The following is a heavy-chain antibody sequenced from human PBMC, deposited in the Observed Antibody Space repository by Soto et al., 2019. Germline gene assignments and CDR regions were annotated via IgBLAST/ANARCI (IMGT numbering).Heavy chain of an antibody. D-gene: IGHD3-3*01. CDR2: INPEGSDK. J-gene: IGHJ4*02. CDR3: ARADRPYAESAY. CDR1: TFTFSSYW. V-gene: IGHV3-7*04. Sequence: GGSLRLSCVASTFTFSSYWMTWVRQAPGKGLEWVANINPEGSDKYYVDSVKGRFTISRDNTKDSLDLQMNSLRAEDTAVYYCARADRPYAESAYWGQGTLVTVSS.